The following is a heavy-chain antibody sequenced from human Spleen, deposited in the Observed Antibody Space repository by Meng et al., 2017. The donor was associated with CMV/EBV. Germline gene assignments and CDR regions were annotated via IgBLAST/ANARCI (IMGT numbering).Heavy chain of an antibody. V-gene: IGHV3-53*01. CDR2: LYIAGTT. Sequence: GESLKISCAASGFPVSDNYMTWVRQAPGKGLEWVSVLYIAGTTHYADSVKGRFTISRDNSKNTLYLQMNSLRAEDTAVYYCAKELEYQLLYGYFDYWGQGTLVTVSS. CDR1: GFPVSDNY. CDR3: AKELEYQLLYGYFDY. J-gene: IGHJ4*02. D-gene: IGHD2-2*02.